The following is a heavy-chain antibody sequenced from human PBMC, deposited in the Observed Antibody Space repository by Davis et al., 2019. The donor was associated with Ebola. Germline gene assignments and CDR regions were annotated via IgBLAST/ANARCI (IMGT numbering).Heavy chain of an antibody. CDR2: IWYDGSNK. CDR1: GFTFSSYG. D-gene: IGHD3-3*01. CDR3: ARGLNYDFWSGWGY. V-gene: IGHV3-33*01. J-gene: IGHJ4*02. Sequence: GESLKISCAASGFTFSSYGMHWVRQAPGKGLEWVAVIWYDGSNKYYADSVKGRFTISRDNSKNTLYLQMNSLRAEDTAVYYCARGLNYDFWSGWGYWGQGTLVTVSS.